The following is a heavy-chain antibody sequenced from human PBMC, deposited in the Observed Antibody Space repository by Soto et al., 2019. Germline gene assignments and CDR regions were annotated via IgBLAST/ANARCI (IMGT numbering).Heavy chain of an antibody. D-gene: IGHD3-9*01. CDR2: INHSGST. CDR3: ARGRNMVLRYFDWLLSPGYGMDV. Sequence: PSETLSLTCAVYGGSFSGYYWSWIRQPPGKGLEWIGEINHSGSTNYNPSLESRVTISVDTSKNQFSLKLSSVTAADTAVYYCARGRNMVLRYFDWLLSPGYGMDVWGQGTTVTVSS. CDR1: GGSFSGYY. V-gene: IGHV4-34*01. J-gene: IGHJ6*02.